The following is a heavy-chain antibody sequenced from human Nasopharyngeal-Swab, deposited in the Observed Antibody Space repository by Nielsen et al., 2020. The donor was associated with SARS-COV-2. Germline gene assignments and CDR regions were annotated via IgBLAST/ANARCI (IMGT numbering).Heavy chain of an antibody. D-gene: IGHD5-24*01. CDR1: GFTFSSYG. J-gene: IGHJ4*02. V-gene: IGHV3-30*03. CDR2: ISYDGSNK. CDR3: ARDRGDGYNLYYFDY. Sequence: GGSLRLSCAASGFTFSSYGMHWVRQAPGKGLEWVAVISYDGSNKYYADSVKGRFTISRDNSKNTLYLQMNSLRAEDTAVYYCARDRGDGYNLYYFDYWGQGTLDTVSS.